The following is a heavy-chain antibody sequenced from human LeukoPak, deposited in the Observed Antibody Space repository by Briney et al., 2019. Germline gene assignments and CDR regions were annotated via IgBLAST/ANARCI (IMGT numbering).Heavy chain of an antibody. CDR2: IYHSGNT. D-gene: IGHD3-10*01. CDR3: ARSTYGAFDY. CDR1: GGSISSGDYF. J-gene: IGHJ4*02. Sequence: SETLSLTCSVSGGSISSGDYFWTWIRQPPGKGLEWIGYIYHSGNTYYTLTLKSRLTISLDTSKNQFSLKLRSVTAADAAVYYCARSTYGAFDYWGQGTLVTVSS. V-gene: IGHV4-30-4*08.